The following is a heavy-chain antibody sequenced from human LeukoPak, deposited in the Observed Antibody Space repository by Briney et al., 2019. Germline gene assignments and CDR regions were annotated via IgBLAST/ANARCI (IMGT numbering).Heavy chain of an antibody. CDR2: IYHSGST. J-gene: IGHJ4*02. D-gene: IGHD2-8*01. CDR3: ARDNQHCTNGVCYSGYY. CDR1: GYSISSGYY. Sequence: SETLSLTCTVSGYSISSGYYWGWIRQPPGKGLEWIGSIYHSGSTYYNPSLKSRVTISVDKSKNQFSLKLSSVTAADTAVYYCARDNQHCTNGVCYSGYYWGQGTLVTVSS. V-gene: IGHV4-38-2*02.